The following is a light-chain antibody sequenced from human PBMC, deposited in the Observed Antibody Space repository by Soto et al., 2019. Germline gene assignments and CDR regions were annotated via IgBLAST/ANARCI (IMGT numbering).Light chain of an antibody. CDR3: GTWDSSLSAGV. CDR1: SSNIGNNF. Sequence: QSMLTQPPSVSAAPGQKVTISCSGSSSNIGNNFVSWYQQVPRTAPKLLIYDSSERPSGIPDRFSGSKSGTSATLGITGLQTGDEADYYCGTWDSSLSAGVFGTGTKLTVL. CDR2: DSS. J-gene: IGLJ1*01. V-gene: IGLV1-51*01.